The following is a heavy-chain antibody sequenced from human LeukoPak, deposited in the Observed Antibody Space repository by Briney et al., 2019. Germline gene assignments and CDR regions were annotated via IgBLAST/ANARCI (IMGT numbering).Heavy chain of an antibody. J-gene: IGHJ5*02. D-gene: IGHD6-6*01. CDR2: IYYSGST. V-gene: IGHV4-39*01. Sequence: SETLSLTCIVSGGSIGSGSYYWGWIRQPPGKGLEWIGSIYYSGSTYYNPSLKSRVTISVDTSKNQFSLKLSSVTAADTAVYYRARHVGPLYSSSSNWFDPWGQGTLVTVSS. CDR3: ARHVGPLYSSSSNWFDP. CDR1: GGSIGSGSYY.